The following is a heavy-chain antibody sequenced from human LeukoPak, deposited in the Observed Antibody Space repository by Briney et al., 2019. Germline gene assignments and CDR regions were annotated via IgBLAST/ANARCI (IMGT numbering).Heavy chain of an antibody. CDR3: ARSSSSSLWFDP. D-gene: IGHD6-6*01. V-gene: IGHV1-18*01. Sequence: RASVKVSCKASGYTFTTYGFNWVRQAPGQGLEWMGWISADNANTNYAQKLQGRVTMTTDTSTSTAYMELRSLRSDDTAVYYCARSSSSSLWFDPWGQGTLVTVSS. CDR2: ISADNANT. CDR1: GYTFTTYG. J-gene: IGHJ5*02.